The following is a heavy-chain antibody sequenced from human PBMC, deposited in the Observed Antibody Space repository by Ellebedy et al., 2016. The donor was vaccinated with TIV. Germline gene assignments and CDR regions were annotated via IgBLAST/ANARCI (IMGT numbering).Heavy chain of an antibody. CDR2: IWYDGSNR. CDR3: ARVRFCGRTSCRVYFDY. J-gene: IGHJ4*02. CDR1: GFVFSSYA. D-gene: IGHD2-2*01. Sequence: GESLKISCEASGFVFSSYAMHWVRQAPGMGPECVAIIWYDGSNRDYADSVKGRFTISRDNSKNTLYLQMNSLRAEDTAVYYCARVRFCGRTSCRVYFDYWGQGALVTVSS. V-gene: IGHV3-33*01.